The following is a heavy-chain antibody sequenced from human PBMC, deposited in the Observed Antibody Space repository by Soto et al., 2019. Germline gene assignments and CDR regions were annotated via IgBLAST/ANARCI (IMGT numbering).Heavy chain of an antibody. D-gene: IGHD6-19*01. CDR2: ISSSSSYI. J-gene: IGHJ5*02. V-gene: IGHV3-21*01. Sequence: GGSLRLSCAASGFTFSSDSMNWVRQAPGKGLEWVSSISSSSSYIYYADSVKGRFAISRDNAKNSLYLQMNSLRAEDTAVYYCARDGVAVSNWFDPWGQGTLVTVSS. CDR1: GFTFSSDS. CDR3: ARDGVAVSNWFDP.